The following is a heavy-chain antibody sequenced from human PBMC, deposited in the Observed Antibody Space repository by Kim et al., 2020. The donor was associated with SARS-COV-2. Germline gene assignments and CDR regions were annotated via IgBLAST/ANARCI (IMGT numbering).Heavy chain of an antibody. CDR2: IYYSGST. J-gene: IGHJ6*02. D-gene: IGHD6-13*01. CDR1: GGSISSSSYY. CDR3: ACEQQLVQHYYYYYGMDV. V-gene: IGHV4-39*01. Sequence: SETLSLTCTVSGGSISSSSYYWGWIRQPPGKGLEWIGSIYYSGSTYYNPSLKSRVTISVDTSKNQFSLKLSSVTAADTAVYYCACEQQLVQHYYYYYGMDVWGQGTTVTVSS.